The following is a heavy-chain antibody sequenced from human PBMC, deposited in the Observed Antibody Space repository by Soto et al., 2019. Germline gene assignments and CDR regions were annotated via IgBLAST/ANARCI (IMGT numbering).Heavy chain of an antibody. CDR3: ARSNGRWLVRESFYY. V-gene: IGHV3-7*05. D-gene: IGHD6-19*01. J-gene: IGHJ4*02. CDR1: GFTFRNYW. Sequence: GGSLRLSCSASGFTFRNYWMSWVRQAPGKGLEWVANIKEDGSEKYYVDSVKGRFTISRDNAKNSLYLQMNSLRAEDTAVYYCARSNGRWLVRESFYYWGQGTLVTVS. CDR2: IKEDGSEK.